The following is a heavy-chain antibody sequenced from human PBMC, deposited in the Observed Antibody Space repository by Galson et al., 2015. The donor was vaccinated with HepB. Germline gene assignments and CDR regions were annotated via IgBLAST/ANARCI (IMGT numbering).Heavy chain of an antibody. J-gene: IGHJ6*02. Sequence: SLRLSCAASGFTVSSNYMSWVRQAPGKGLEWVSVIYSGGSTYYADSVKGRFTISRDNSKNTLYLQMNSLRAEDTAVYYCAREGMVRGPVVVGGMDVWGQGTTVTVSS. CDR2: IYSGGST. CDR1: GFTVSSNY. V-gene: IGHV3-66*01. D-gene: IGHD3-10*01. CDR3: AREGMVRGPVVVGGMDV.